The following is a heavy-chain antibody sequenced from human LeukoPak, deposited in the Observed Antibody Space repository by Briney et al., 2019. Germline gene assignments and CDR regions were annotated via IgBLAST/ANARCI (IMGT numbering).Heavy chain of an antibody. CDR1: GFTFSSYA. CDR2: ISVSGDNT. D-gene: IGHD6-13*01. V-gene: IGHV3-23*01. J-gene: IGHJ4*02. Sequence: GGSLRLSCAASGFTFSSYAMSWVRQAPGKGLEWVSGISVSGDNTYSADSVKGRFTISRDNSKNTLYLQMNSLRAEDTAVYFCAKDGRHSSRWYESNFDYWGQGTLVTVSS. CDR3: AKDGRHSSRWYESNFDY.